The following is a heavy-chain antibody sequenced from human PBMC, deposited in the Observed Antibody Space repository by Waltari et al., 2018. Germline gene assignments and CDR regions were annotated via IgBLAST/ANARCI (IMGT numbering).Heavy chain of an antibody. CDR1: GFNFSTFV. CDR3: VKGGWGDD. D-gene: IGHD3-16*01. Sequence: EVQLVGSGGGLVQPGWSLRLSCAASGFNFSTFVMTWVRQAPGRGLEWVSAIDDGAGTTYYADSVKGRFTISRDNSKDTLYLQMNSLRAEDTALYYCVKGGWGDDWGQGTLVTVSS. V-gene: IGHV3-23*04. CDR2: IDDGAGTT. J-gene: IGHJ4*02.